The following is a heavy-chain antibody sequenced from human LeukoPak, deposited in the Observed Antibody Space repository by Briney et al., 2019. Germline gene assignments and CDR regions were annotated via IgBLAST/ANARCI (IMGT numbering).Heavy chain of an antibody. CDR2: ISGSGGST. D-gene: IGHD2-15*01. V-gene: IGHV3-23*01. CDR3: AITSGYCSGGSCPSGDY. CDR1: GFTFSSYA. Sequence: GVSLRLSCAASGFTFSSYAMSWVRQAPGKGLEWVSAISGSGGSTYYADSVKGRFTISRDNSKNTLYLQMNSLRAEDTAVYYCAITSGYCSGGSCPSGDYWGQGTLVTVSS. J-gene: IGHJ4*02.